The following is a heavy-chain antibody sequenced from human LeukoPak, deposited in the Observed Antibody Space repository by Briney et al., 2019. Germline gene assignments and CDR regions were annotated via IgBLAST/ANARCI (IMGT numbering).Heavy chain of an antibody. CDR1: GGSISSGGYY. Sequence: SETLSLTCTVSGGSISSGGYYWSWIRQHPGKGLEWIGYIYYSGSTYYNPSLKSRVTISVDTSKNQFSLKLSSVTAADTAVYYCARVELAVAGTVDAFDIWGQGTMGTVSS. J-gene: IGHJ3*02. D-gene: IGHD6-19*01. CDR2: IYYSGST. CDR3: ARVELAVAGTVDAFDI. V-gene: IGHV4-31*03.